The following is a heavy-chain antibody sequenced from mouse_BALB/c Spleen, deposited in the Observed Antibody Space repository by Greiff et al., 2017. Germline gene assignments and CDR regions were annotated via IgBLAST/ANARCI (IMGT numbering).Heavy chain of an antibody. V-gene: IGHV1-87*01. Sequence: QVHVKQSGAELARPGASVKLSCKASGYTFTTYWMQWVKQRPGQGLEWIGAIYPGDGDTRYTQKFKGKATLTADKSSSTAYMQLSSLASEDSAVYYCARSKYGNSWFAYWGQGTLVTVSA. CDR1: GYTFTTYW. J-gene: IGHJ3*01. D-gene: IGHD2-10*02. CDR3: ARSKYGNSWFAY. CDR2: IYPGDGDT.